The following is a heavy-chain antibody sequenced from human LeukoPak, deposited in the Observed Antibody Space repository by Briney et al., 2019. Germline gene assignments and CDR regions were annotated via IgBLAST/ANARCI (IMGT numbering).Heavy chain of an antibody. CDR2: ISGSGGRT. J-gene: IGHJ4*02. Sequence: GGSLRLSCAASGFSFNSCAMSWVRQAPGKGLEWVSAISGSGGRTYYADSVKGRFTISRDNSNNTLYLQMNSLRAEDTAVYYCAKWGCSGGDCYPFDYWGQGTLVTVSS. V-gene: IGHV3-23*01. CDR3: AKWGCSGGDCYPFDY. CDR1: GFSFNSCA. D-gene: IGHD2-15*01.